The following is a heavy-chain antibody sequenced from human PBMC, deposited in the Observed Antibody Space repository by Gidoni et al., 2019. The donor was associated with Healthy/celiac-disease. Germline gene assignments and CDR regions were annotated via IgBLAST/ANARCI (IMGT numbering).Heavy chain of an antibody. CDR3: TTNAVTTYYYYGMDV. J-gene: IGHJ6*02. Sequence: EVQLVESGGGLVKPGGSLSLSCAASGFTFSNAWMSWVRQAPGKGLEWVGRIKSKTDGGTTDYAAPVKGRFTISRDDSKNTLYLQMNSLKTEDTAVYYCTTNAVTTYYYYGMDVWGQGTTVTVSS. D-gene: IGHD4-4*01. CDR1: GFTFSNAW. V-gene: IGHV3-15*01. CDR2: IKSKTDGGTT.